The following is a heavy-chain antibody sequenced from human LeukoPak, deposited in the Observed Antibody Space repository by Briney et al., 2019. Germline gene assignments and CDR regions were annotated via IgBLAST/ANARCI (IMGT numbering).Heavy chain of an antibody. CDR3: AKERTSSGYFDY. CDR2: ISDSGGST. J-gene: IGHJ4*02. CDR1: GFTFSSFA. D-gene: IGHD6-19*01. Sequence: PGGSLRLSCAASGFTFSSFAMYWARQAPGKGLEWVSRISDSGGSTYYADSVKGRFTISRDNSKNTLYLQMNNLRAEDTAVYYCAKERTSSGYFDYWGQGTLVTVSS. V-gene: IGHV3-23*01.